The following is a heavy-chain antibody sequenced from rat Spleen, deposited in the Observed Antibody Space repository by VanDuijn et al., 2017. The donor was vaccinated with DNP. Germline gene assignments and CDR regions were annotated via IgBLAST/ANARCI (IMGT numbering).Heavy chain of an antibody. Sequence: EVQLVESGGGLVQPGRSMKLSCAASGFSFSDYYMAWVRQAPKKGLEWVASISYEGSRTYYPDTMKGRFVISKDNAKNTGYLQMSYLRSEDTAIYYCTRTTHSAPLDYWGQGVMVTVSS. CDR1: GFSFSDYY. D-gene: IGHD3-3*01. CDR2: ISYEGSRT. J-gene: IGHJ2*01. CDR3: TRTTHSAPLDY. V-gene: IGHV5-22*01.